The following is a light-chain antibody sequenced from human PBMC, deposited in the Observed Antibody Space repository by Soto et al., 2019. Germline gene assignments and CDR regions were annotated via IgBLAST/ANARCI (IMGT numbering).Light chain of an antibody. Sequence: EIVLTQSPATLSLSPGERATLSCRASQSVSSSYLAWYQQKPGQAPRLLIHGASTRAPGFPARFSGSGSGTEFTLTTRHLQPDDFATYYCQLYASYSPTFGQGTKVDIK. CDR2: GAS. J-gene: IGKJ1*01. CDR1: QSVSSSY. V-gene: IGKV3-20*02. CDR3: QLYASYSPT.